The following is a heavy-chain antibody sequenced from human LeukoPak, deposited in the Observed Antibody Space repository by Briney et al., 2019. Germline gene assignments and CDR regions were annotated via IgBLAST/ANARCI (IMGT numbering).Heavy chain of an antibody. Sequence: GGSLRLSCAASGFTFENYGMSWVRQAPGKGLEWVAGIKGNGASTGYADSVKGRFTISRDNARKSLYLQMNSLRVEDTALYYCVRDLGYCISTSCYADYWGQGTPVSVSS. CDR1: GFTFENYG. V-gene: IGHV3-20*04. CDR2: IKGNGAST. J-gene: IGHJ4*02. CDR3: VRDLGYCISTSCYADY. D-gene: IGHD2-2*01.